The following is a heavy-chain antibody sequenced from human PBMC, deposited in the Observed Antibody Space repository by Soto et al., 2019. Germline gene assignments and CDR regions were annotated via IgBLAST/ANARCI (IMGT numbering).Heavy chain of an antibody. Sequence: ASVKVSFKASGYTFTSYAIHWVRQAPGQRLEWMGWINAGNGNTKYSQKFQDRVAITRDTSASTAYMELSSLRSEDTAVYYCARDLGGWPDYWGQGTLVTVSS. D-gene: IGHD6-19*01. CDR1: GYTFTSYA. J-gene: IGHJ4*02. V-gene: IGHV1-3*01. CDR3: ARDLGGWPDY. CDR2: INAGNGNT.